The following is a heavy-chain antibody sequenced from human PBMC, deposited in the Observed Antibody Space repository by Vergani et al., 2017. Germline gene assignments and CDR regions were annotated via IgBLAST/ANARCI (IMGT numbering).Heavy chain of an antibody. V-gene: IGHV3-7*03. Sequence: EVQLVESGGGLVQPGGSLRLSCAASGFTFSSYWMSWVRQAPGKGLEWVANIKQDGSEKYYVDSVKGRFTISRDNAKNSLYLQMNSLRAEDTAVYYCARGGSGREYQLLTRYLGTPNWFDPWGQGTLVTVSS. J-gene: IGHJ5*02. CDR3: ARGGSGREYQLLTRYLGTPNWFDP. D-gene: IGHD2-2*01. CDR2: IKQDGSEK. CDR1: GFTFSSYW.